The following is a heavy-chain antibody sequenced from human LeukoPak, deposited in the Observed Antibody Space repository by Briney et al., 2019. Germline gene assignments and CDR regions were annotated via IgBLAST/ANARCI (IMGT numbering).Heavy chain of an antibody. CDR3: TMTTVTPSLGY. J-gene: IGHJ4*02. Sequence: PGGSLRLSCAASGFTFSGSAMHWVRQASGKGLEWVGRIRSKANSYATAYAASVKGSFTISRDDSKNTAYLQMNSLKTEDTAVYYCTMTTVTPSLGYWGQGTLVTVSS. CDR2: IRSKANSYAT. D-gene: IGHD4-17*01. CDR1: GFTFSGSA. V-gene: IGHV3-73*01.